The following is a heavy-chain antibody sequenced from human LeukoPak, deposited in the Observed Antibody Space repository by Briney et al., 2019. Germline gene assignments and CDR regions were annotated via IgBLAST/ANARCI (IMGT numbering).Heavy chain of an antibody. CDR2: IYYSGST. CDR3: ARDIADFWSGYYTG. Sequence: SQTLSLTCTVSGGSISSGDYSWSWIRQPPGKGLEWIGYIYYSGSTYYNPSLKSRVTISVDTSKNQFSLKLSSVTAADTAVYYCARDIADFWSGYYTGWGQGTLVTVSS. V-gene: IGHV4-30-4*01. J-gene: IGHJ4*02. D-gene: IGHD3-3*01. CDR1: GGSISSGDYS.